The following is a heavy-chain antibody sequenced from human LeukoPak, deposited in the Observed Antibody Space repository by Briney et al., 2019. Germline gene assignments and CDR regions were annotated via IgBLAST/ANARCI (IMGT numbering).Heavy chain of an antibody. CDR1: GFTVSSNY. J-gene: IGHJ5*02. D-gene: IGHD1-7*01. V-gene: IGHV3-66*01. CDR3: ARATPRYNWNSGGA. Sequence: GGSLRLSCAASGFTVSSNYMSWVRQAPGKGLEWVSVIYSGGSTYYADSVKGRFTISRDNSKNTLYLQMNSLRAEDTAVYYCARATPRYNWNSGGAWGQGTLVTVSS. CDR2: IYSGGST.